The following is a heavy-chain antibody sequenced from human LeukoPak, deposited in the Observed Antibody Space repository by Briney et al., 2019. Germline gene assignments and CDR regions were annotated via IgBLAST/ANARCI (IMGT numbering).Heavy chain of an antibody. V-gene: IGHV4-34*01. Sequence: SETLSLTCAVYGGSFSGYYWSWIRQPPGKGLEWIGEINHSGSTNYNPSLKSRVTISVDTSKNQFSLKLSSVTAADTAVYYCARLYSRDAFDIWGQGTMVTVSS. CDR2: INHSGST. CDR3: ARLYSRDAFDI. D-gene: IGHD6-13*01. CDR1: GGSFSGYY. J-gene: IGHJ3*02.